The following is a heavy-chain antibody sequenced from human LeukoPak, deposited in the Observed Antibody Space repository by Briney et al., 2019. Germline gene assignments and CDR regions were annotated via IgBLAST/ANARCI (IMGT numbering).Heavy chain of an antibody. Sequence: SQTLSLTCGVSNGSISSGAHYWSWIRQPPGKGLEWIGFIYHSGSTNYNPSLKSRVIISVDKSKNQFSLKLSSVTAADTAVYYCARDLDRANAFDIWGQGTMVTVSS. D-gene: IGHD2-2*03. CDR2: IYHSGST. J-gene: IGHJ3*02. CDR1: NGSISSGAHY. V-gene: IGHV4-30-2*01. CDR3: ARDLDRANAFDI.